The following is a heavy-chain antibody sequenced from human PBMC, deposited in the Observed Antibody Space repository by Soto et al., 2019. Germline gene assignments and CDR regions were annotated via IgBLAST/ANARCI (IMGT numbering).Heavy chain of an antibody. CDR2: MNPNSGNT. D-gene: IGHD6-13*01. V-gene: IGHV1-8*01. Sequence: ASVKVSWKASEYTFTSYDINWVRKATGQGLEWMGWMNPNSGNTGYAQKFQGRVTMTRNTSISTAYMELSSLRSEDTAVYYCAREIAAAGPGGFDYWGQGTLVTVSS. J-gene: IGHJ4*02. CDR1: EYTFTSYD. CDR3: AREIAAAGPGGFDY.